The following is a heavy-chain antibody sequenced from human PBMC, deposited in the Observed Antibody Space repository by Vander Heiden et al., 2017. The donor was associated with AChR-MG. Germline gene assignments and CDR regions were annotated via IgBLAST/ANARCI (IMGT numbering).Heavy chain of an antibody. J-gene: IGHJ6*02. V-gene: IGHV3-48*03. Sequence: EVQRVESGGGLVPTGGSLGPSCAASGFPFRSYEMNWVRQAPGKGLEWVSYISSSGSTIYYADSVKGRFTISRDNAKNSLYLQMNSLRAEDTAVYYCARAEGETGYYYGMDVWGQGTTVTVSS. CDR2: ISSSGSTI. D-gene: IGHD7-27*01. CDR3: ARAEGETGYYYGMDV. CDR1: GFPFRSYE.